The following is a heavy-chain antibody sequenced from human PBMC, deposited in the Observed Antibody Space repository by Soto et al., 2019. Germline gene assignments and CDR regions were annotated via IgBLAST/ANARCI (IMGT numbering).Heavy chain of an antibody. V-gene: IGHV4-59*01. J-gene: IGHJ5*02. CDR3: ARGYISGWTKWFDP. Sequence: SETLSLTCTVSGGSISSYYWSWIRQPPGKGLEWIANINYSGSTNYNPSLKSRVTISVDTSKNQFSLKVSSVTAADTAVYYCARGYISGWTKWFDPWGQGTLVTVSS. CDR1: GGSISSYY. CDR2: INYSGST. D-gene: IGHD6-19*01.